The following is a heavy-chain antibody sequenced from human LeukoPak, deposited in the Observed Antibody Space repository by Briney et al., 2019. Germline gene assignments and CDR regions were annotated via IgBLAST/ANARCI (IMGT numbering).Heavy chain of an antibody. CDR2: INPSGGST. J-gene: IGHJ3*02. CDR1: GGTFSSYA. CDR3: ARAELGAFDI. V-gene: IGHV1-46*01. D-gene: IGHD1-7*01. Sequence: ASVKVSCKASGGTFSSYAISWVRQAPGQGLEWMGIINPSGGSTSYAQKFQGRVTMTRDTSTSTVYMELSSLRSEDTAVYYCARAELGAFDIWGQGTMVTVSS.